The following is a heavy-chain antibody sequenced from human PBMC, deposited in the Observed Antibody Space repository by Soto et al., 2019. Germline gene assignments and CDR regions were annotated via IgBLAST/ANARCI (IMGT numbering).Heavy chain of an antibody. CDR1: GGTFSSYT. Sequence: QVQLVQSGAEVKKPGSSVKVSCKASGGTFSSYTISWVRQAHGQGLEWMGRIIPILGIANYAQKFQGRVTITADKSTSTAYMELSSLRSEDTAVYYCARDSSSGRSGSYSLDYWGQGTLVTVSS. V-gene: IGHV1-69*08. D-gene: IGHD1-26*01. CDR2: IIPILGIA. CDR3: ARDSSSGRSGSYSLDY. J-gene: IGHJ4*02.